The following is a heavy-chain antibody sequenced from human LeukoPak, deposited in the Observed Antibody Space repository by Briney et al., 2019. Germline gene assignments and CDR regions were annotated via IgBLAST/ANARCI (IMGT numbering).Heavy chain of an antibody. CDR2: INSDGSIT. D-gene: IGHD5-18*01. Sequence: PGGSLRLSCAASGFTFSTYWMHWVRHVPGKGLVWVSRINSDGSITDYADAVKGRFTISRDNARNTLYLEMNSLRAEDTALYFCAPEGGSSYDYWGQGTLVTVSS. V-gene: IGHV3-74*01. CDR1: GFTFSTYW. J-gene: IGHJ4*02. CDR3: APEGGSSYDY.